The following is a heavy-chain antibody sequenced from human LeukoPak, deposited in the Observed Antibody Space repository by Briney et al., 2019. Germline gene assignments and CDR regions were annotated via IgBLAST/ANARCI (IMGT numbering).Heavy chain of an antibody. V-gene: IGHV3-23*01. Sequence: GGSLRLSCAASRFTFSSYAMSWVRQAPWKGLEWVSTITGSGGSTYYADSVKGRFTISTDNSKNTLYLQMNSLRAEDTAVYYCAKPPPDSSSWLFDYWGQGTLVTVSS. J-gene: IGHJ4*02. D-gene: IGHD6-13*01. CDR2: ITGSGGST. CDR3: AKPPPDSSSWLFDY. CDR1: RFTFSSYA.